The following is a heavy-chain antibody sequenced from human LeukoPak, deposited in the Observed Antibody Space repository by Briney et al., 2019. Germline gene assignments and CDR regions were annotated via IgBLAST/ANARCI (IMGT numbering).Heavy chain of an antibody. V-gene: IGHV3-7*03. CDR3: AKDAQPRSRWFDP. CDR1: GFIFKDYW. Sequence: GGSLRLSCAASGFIFKDYWMIGVRQAPGKGLEWVANIKQDGSEKYYVDSVKGRFTISRDNAKNSLYLQMNTLRAEDTAMYYCAKDAQPRSRWFDPWGQGTLVTVSS. CDR2: IKQDGSEK. J-gene: IGHJ5*02. D-gene: IGHD3-16*01.